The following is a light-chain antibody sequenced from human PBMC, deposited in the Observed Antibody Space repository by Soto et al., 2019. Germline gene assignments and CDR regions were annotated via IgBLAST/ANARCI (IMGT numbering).Light chain of an antibody. J-gene: IGKJ4*01. Sequence: DIQMTQSPSSLSASVGDRVTITCRASQSISSYLSWYQQKPGKAPKLLIYDTSNLQSGVPSRFSGSGSGTDFTLTISSLQSADVATYECQQNSLTPLTFGGGTKGE. V-gene: IGKV1-39*01. CDR2: DTS. CDR1: QSISSY. CDR3: QQNSLTPLT.